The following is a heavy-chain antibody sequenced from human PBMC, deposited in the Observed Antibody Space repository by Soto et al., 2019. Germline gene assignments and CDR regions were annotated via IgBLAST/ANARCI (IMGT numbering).Heavy chain of an antibody. CDR2: IYPCLSET. J-gene: IGHJ4*02. CDR3: DRPIFKYGGFSHFSY. CDR1: GYTFINNW. D-gene: IGHD6-25*01. V-gene: IGHV5-51*01. Sequence: SLKISCQASGYTFINNWIGWVRQKPGKGLEWLGIIYPCLSETRYSPSFRGHVTISVDKTLNTAYLQWDSLKASDTAMYYCDRPIFKYGGFSHFSYWGQGTQVTVAS.